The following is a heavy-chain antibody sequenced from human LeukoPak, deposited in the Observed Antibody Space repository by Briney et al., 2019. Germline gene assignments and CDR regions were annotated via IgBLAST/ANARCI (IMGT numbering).Heavy chain of an antibody. J-gene: IGHJ4*02. Sequence: PSETLSLTRTVSGGSISSYHWSWIRQSPGKGLEWIGYIYYSGSTNYNPSLKSRVTISVDTSKNQFSLKLSSVTAADTAVYYCARGPLKWKYQLHEGGPFDYWGQGTLVTVSS. V-gene: IGHV4-59*12. D-gene: IGHD2-2*01. CDR3: ARGPLKWKYQLHEGGPFDY. CDR2: IYYSGST. CDR1: GGSISSYH.